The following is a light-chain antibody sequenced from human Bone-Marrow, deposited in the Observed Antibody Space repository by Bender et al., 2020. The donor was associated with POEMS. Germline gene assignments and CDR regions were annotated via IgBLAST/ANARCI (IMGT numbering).Light chain of an antibody. CDR2: DDS. CDR1: NIGSKT. V-gene: IGLV3-21*02. Sequence: SYVLTQPPSVSVAPGQTARITCGGSNIGSKTVHWHQQKPGQAPVLVVYDDSDRPSGIPERFSGSNSGNTATLTISRVEAGDEADYYCQVWDGGSDHDVVFGGGTKLTVL. J-gene: IGLJ2*01. CDR3: QVWDGGSDHDVV.